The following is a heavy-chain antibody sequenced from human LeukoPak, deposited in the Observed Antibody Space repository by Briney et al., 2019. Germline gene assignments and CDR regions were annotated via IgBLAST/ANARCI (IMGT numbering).Heavy chain of an antibody. Sequence: ASVKVSCKASGYTFTSYGISWVRQAPGQGLEWMGWISAYNGNTNYAQKLQGRVTMTTDTSTSTAYMELRSLRSDDTAVYYCARDRYCSSTSCYDYYYYYYMDVWGKGTTVTVSS. CDR2: ISAYNGNT. J-gene: IGHJ6*03. D-gene: IGHD2-2*01. CDR1: GYTFTSYG. V-gene: IGHV1-18*01. CDR3: ARDRYCSSTSCYDYYYYYYMDV.